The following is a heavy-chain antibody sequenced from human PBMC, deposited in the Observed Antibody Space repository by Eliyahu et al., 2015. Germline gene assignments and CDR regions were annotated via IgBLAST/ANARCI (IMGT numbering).Heavy chain of an antibody. CDR1: GXXFTTYD. Sequence: QVQLVQSGAEVKKPGXSVKVXCKASGXXFTTYDINWVRXATGQGVEWMGWMNPNSGNTGYAQKFQGRVIVTRNTSISTAYMELSSLRSEDTAVYYCARGPPLRRGGMDVWGQGTTVTVSS. V-gene: IGHV1-8*01. J-gene: IGHJ6*02. D-gene: IGHD3-16*01. CDR3: ARGPPLRRGGMDV. CDR2: MNPNSGNT.